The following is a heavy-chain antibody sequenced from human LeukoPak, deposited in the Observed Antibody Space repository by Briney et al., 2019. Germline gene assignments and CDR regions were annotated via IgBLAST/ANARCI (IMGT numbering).Heavy chain of an antibody. J-gene: IGHJ3*01. V-gene: IGHV4-39*01. CDR2: IYYDGST. CDR3: ARRGDGWEILYSFDV. Sequence: PSETLSLTCTVSGASIARNMYHWGWVRQSPGKGLEWLGTIYYDGSTFYSPSFKSRVTISINTSKNQLSLNLASVTAADTAVYYCARRGDGWEILYSFDVWGQGTVVIVSS. CDR1: GASIARNMYH. D-gene: IGHD2-15*01.